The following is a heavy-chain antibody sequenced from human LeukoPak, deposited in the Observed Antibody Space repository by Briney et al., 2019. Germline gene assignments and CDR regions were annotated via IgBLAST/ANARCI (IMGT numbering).Heavy chain of an antibody. J-gene: IGHJ4*02. CDR3: ARVGSSSWYGGYYFDY. V-gene: IGHV4-59*01. CDR2: IYYSGST. Sequence: SETLSLTCTVSGGSISSYYWSWIRQPPGKGLEWIGYIYYSGSTNYNPSLKSRVTISVDTSKNQFSLKLSSVTAADTAVYYGARVGSSSWYGGYYFDYWGQGTLVTVSS. CDR1: GGSISSYY. D-gene: IGHD6-13*01.